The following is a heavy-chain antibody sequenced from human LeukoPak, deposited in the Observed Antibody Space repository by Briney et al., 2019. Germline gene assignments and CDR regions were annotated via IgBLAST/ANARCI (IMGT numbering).Heavy chain of an antibody. J-gene: IGHJ3*02. CDR3: ERSGAWFADAFDI. Sequence: GGSLRLSCAASGFTFRSYAMTWVRQAPGKGLEWVSAISGSGGSTYYADSVKGRFTISRDNSKNTLYLQMNSLRAEDTAVYYCERSGAWFADAFDIWGQGTMVTVSS. V-gene: IGHV3-23*01. CDR1: GFTFRSYA. D-gene: IGHD3-10*01. CDR2: ISGSGGST.